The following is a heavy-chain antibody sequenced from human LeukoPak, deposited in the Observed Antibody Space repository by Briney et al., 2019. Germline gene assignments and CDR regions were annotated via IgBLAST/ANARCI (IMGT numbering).Heavy chain of an antibody. CDR3: ARASGGTLNY. V-gene: IGHV3-21*01. D-gene: IGHD3-10*01. J-gene: IGHJ4*02. CDR1: GGSISSGGYS. CDR2: ISSSSSYI. Sequence: LSLTCAVSGGSISSGGYSWSWIRQPPGKGLEWVSSISSSSSYIYYADSVKGRFTISRDNAKNSLYLQMNSLRAEDTAVYYCARASGGTLNYWGRGTLVTVSS.